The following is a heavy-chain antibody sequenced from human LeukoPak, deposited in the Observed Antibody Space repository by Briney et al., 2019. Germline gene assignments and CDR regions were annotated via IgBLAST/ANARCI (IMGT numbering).Heavy chain of an antibody. CDR2: IYYSGST. J-gene: IGHJ4*02. V-gene: IGHV4-59*01. CDR3: ARDRLPKGY. Sequence: SETLSLTCTVSGGSISSYYWSWLRQPPGKGLEWIGYIYYSGSTNYNPSLKSRVTISVDTSKNQFSLKLSSVTAADTAVYYCARDRLPKGYWGQGTLVTVSS. D-gene: IGHD5-12*01. CDR1: GGSISSYY.